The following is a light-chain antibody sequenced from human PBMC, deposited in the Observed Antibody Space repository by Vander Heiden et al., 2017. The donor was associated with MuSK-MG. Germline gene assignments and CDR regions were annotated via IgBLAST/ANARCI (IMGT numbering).Light chain of an antibody. CDR2: SDD. CDR1: SSNIGSNT. V-gene: IGLV1-44*01. J-gene: IGLJ2*01. Sequence: QSVLTQPPSASGPPGQRVTISCSGSSSNIGSNTVNWYQQLPGTAPKLLIYSDDQRPSGVPDRFSASKSGTSASLAISGLQSEDEADYSCATWDDSLNGVIFGGGTKVTVL. CDR3: ATWDDSLNGVI.